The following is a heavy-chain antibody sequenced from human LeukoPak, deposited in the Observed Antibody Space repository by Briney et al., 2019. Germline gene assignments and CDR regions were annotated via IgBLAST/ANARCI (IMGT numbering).Heavy chain of an antibody. Sequence: SETLSLTCTVSGGAIGSFWWSWIRQPAGKGLEWIGQFYSNGSTKYSPSLKSRVTMSVDTSKNQFSLKMSYVTTADTGVYYCARGYCRDDICQVFPYWGQGTLVTVSS. J-gene: IGHJ4*02. CDR2: FYSNGST. V-gene: IGHV4-4*07. D-gene: IGHD2-21*02. CDR3: ARGYCRDDICQVFPY. CDR1: GGAIGSFW.